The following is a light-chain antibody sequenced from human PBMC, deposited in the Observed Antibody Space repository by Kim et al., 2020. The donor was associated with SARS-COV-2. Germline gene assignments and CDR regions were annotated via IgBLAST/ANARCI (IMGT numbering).Light chain of an antibody. V-gene: IGLV3-19*01. Sequence: ALGQTVRITCQGDSLRSYFATWYQQKPGQAPVLVIYGKNNLPSGIPDRFSGSNSGNTASLTITGAQAEDEADYYCNSRDSSGNHWVFGGGTKLTVL. J-gene: IGLJ3*02. CDR1: SLRSYF. CDR2: GKN. CDR3: NSRDSSGNHWV.